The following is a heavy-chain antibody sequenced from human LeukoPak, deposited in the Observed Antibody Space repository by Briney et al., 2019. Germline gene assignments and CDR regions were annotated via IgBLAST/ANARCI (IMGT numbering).Heavy chain of an antibody. CDR2: IYSGGST. V-gene: IGHV3-53*01. CDR1: GFTVSSNY. D-gene: IGHD3-3*01. J-gene: IGHJ4*02. Sequence: GGSLRLSCAASGFTVSSNYMSWVRQAPGKGLEWVSVIYSGGSTYYADSVKGRFTMSRDISKNTLYLQMNSLRAEDAAVYYCARCGYDFWSGYYTYFDYWGQGTLVTVSS. CDR3: ARCGYDFWSGYYTYFDY.